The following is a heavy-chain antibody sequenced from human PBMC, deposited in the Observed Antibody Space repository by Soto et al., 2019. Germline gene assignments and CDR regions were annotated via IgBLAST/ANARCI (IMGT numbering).Heavy chain of an antibody. CDR2: ISYSGTT. J-gene: IGHJ6*02. CDR3: ARDRRDAGTADYYYYYGMDF. V-gene: IGHV4-31*03. CDR1: GGHLFAGGYY. D-gene: IGHD1-26*01. Sequence: PSEPHSLTCTVSGGHLFAGGYYWTWISQLPGKGLEWIGYISYSGTTYFNPSLRSRLSISLDSSKNHFSLRLTSVTAADTAVYYCARDRRDAGTADYYYYYGMDFWGQGTTVTVSS.